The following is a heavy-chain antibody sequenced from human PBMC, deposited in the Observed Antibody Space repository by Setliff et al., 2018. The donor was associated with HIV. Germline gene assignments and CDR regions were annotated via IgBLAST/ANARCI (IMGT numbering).Heavy chain of an antibody. CDR3: ARHPTYFHDTGGYYIDY. D-gene: IGHD3-22*01. J-gene: IGHJ4*02. CDR2: IYPYDSDT. CDR1: GYSFTSYW. Sequence: GESLKISCKVSGYSFTSYWIGWVRQMPGKGLEWIGIIYPYDSDTRYSPSLQGQVSISAAKSISTVYLQLTSLKASDTAIYYCARHPTYFHDTGGYYIDYWGQGTLVTVSS. V-gene: IGHV5-51*01.